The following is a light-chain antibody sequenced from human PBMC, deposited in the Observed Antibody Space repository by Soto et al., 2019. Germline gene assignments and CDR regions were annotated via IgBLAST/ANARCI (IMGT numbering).Light chain of an antibody. CDR3: CSFAGGGNPVL. V-gene: IGLV2-8*01. Sequence: QSALTQPPSASGSLGQSVTISCTGTSSDVGGYNYVSWHQQHPGKAPKVMIYEVTKRPPGVPDRFSGSKSGNTASLTVSGLQAEDDADYYCCSFAGGGNPVLLGGGTKLTVL. J-gene: IGLJ2*01. CDR1: SSDVGGYNY. CDR2: EVT.